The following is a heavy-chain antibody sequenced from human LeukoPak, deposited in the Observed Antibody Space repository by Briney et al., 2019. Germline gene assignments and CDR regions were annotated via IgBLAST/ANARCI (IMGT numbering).Heavy chain of an antibody. Sequence: ASVTVSYKASGYTFTRYGISWVGQAPGQGREGMGWISAYNGKTNYVQKLQGRVTMPTDTSTSTAYMDLRSLRSDDTAVYYCARDLRYSSGWSASGMDVWGKGTTVTISP. V-gene: IGHV1-18*01. CDR1: GYTFTRYG. CDR2: ISAYNGKT. D-gene: IGHD6-19*01. CDR3: ARDLRYSSGWSASGMDV. J-gene: IGHJ6*04.